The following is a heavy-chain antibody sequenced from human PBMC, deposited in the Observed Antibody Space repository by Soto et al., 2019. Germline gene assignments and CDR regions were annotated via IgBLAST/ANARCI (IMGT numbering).Heavy chain of an antibody. V-gene: IGHV1-8*02. D-gene: IGHD5-18*01. CDR3: ARMESFGSLNWFDP. CDR2: INPESGYT. J-gene: IGHJ5*02. Sequence: GASVKVSCKASGYTFTNNDVSWVRQATGQGREWMGWINPESGYTGYAHKFQCRFTMTRRSSIATCYMELNSLASEDTDIYYCARMESFGSLNWFDPWGQGTLVTVSS. CDR1: GYTFTNND.